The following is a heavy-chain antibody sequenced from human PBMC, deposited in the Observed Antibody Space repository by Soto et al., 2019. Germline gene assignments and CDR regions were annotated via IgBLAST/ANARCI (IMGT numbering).Heavy chain of an antibody. V-gene: IGHV1-24*01. CDR2: FDPEDGET. CDR3: ATDRFSVAGCAYFDY. Sequence: ASVKVSCKISGDTLTELSMHWVRQAPGKGLEWMGGFDPEDGETIYTRKSQGRVTMTEDTSTDTAYMELSSMRSEDTAVYYCATDRFSVAGCAYFDYWGQGTLVTVSS. CDR1: GDTLTELS. D-gene: IGHD6-19*01. J-gene: IGHJ4*02.